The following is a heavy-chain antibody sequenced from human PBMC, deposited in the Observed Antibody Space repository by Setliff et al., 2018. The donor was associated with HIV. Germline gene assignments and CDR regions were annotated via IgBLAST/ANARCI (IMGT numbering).Heavy chain of an antibody. J-gene: IGHJ4*02. D-gene: IGHD4-4*01. CDR2: IHHSGSS. Sequence: TLSLTCTVSGDSIISYYWTWIRQPPGKGLEWIGYIHHSGSSDYTPSLRSRVTMSVDTSKNQFSLKLSSVTAADTAVYYCAREHDYSNYRRLDSWGQGILVTVSS. CDR1: GDSIISYY. CDR3: AREHDYSNYRRLDS. V-gene: IGHV4-4*08.